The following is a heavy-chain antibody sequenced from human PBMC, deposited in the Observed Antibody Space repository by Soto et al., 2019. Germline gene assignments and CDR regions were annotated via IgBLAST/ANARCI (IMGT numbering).Heavy chain of an antibody. J-gene: IGHJ3*02. CDR1: GFTFSNAW. CDR3: TTPDYRGYSYGNDAFDI. D-gene: IGHD5-18*01. Sequence: GGSLRLSCAASGFTFSNAWMTWVRQAPGKGLEWVGRIKSKTDGGTADYAAPVKGRFTISRDDSKNTLYLQMNSLKTEDTAVYYCTTPDYRGYSYGNDAFDIWGQGTMVTVSS. V-gene: IGHV3-15*01. CDR2: IKSKTDGGTA.